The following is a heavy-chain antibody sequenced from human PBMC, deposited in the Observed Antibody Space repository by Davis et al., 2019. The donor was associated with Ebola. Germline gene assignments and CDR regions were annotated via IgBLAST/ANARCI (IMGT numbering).Heavy chain of an antibody. CDR2: ISGSGGST. D-gene: IGHD6-6*01. J-gene: IGHJ6*04. Sequence: GESLKISCAASGFTFSTYTMTWVRQAPGKGLEWVSAISGSGGSTDYADSVKGRFTISRDNAKNSLYLQMNSLRAEDTALYYCAKSTQQLVSYYGMDVWGKGTTVIVSS. CDR1: GFTFSTYT. CDR3: AKSTQQLVSYYGMDV. V-gene: IGHV3-23*01.